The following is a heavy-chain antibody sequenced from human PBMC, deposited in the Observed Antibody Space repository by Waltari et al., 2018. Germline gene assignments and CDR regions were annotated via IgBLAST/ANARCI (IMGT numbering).Heavy chain of an antibody. CDR2: INPNSGGT. CDR3: ARGSYYYDSSGYYEAGDAFDI. CDR1: GYTFTGYY. V-gene: IGHV1-2*02. J-gene: IGHJ3*02. D-gene: IGHD3-22*01. Sequence: QVQLVQSGAEVKKPGASVKVSCKASGYTFTGYYMHWVRQAPGQGLEWMGWINPNSGGTNYAQKFQGRVTMTRDTSISTAYMELSRLRSDDTAVYYCARGSYYYDSSGYYEAGDAFDIWGQGTMVTVSS.